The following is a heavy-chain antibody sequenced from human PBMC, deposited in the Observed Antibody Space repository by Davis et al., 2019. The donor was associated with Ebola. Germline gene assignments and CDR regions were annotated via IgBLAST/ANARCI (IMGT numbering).Heavy chain of an antibody. Sequence: PGGSLRLSCAASGFTFSSYAMSWVRQAPGKGLEWVSAISGSGGSTYYADSVKGRFTISRDNSKNTLYLQMNSLRAEDTAVYYCAKARLRRVVPAADDYYYGMDVWGQGTTVTVSS. CDR1: GFTFSSYA. CDR2: ISGSGGST. J-gene: IGHJ6*02. D-gene: IGHD2-2*01. V-gene: IGHV3-23*01. CDR3: AKARLRRVVPAADDYYYGMDV.